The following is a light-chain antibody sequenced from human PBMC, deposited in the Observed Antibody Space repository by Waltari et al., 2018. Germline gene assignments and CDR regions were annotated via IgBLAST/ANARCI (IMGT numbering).Light chain of an antibody. CDR3: AAWDDSLSSWV. CDR1: RSNIDLNT. V-gene: IGLV1-44*01. CDR2: SNN. J-gene: IGLJ2*01. Sequence: QSVVTQPPSASGTPGQRVTISCSGSRSNIDLNTVNWYQKLPGTAPKLLIYSNNLRPAGVSDRFSGSKSGTSASLAISGLQSEDEADYYCAAWDDSLSSWVFGGGTKLTVL.